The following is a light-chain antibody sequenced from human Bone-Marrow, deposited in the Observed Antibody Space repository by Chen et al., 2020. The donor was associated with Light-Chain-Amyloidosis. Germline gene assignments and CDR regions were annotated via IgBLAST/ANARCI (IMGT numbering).Light chain of an antibody. V-gene: IGLV2-23*02. CDR1: SIDVGSYNL. CDR3: CSYAGSSTLV. Sequence: QSALPPHASVSGSPGQSITISCPGTSIDVGSYNLVSWYQQHPGKAPKLMIYEVSKRPSGVSNRFSGSKSGNTASLTISGLQAEDEADYYCCSYAGSSTLVFGGGTKLTVL. CDR2: EVS. J-gene: IGLJ2*01.